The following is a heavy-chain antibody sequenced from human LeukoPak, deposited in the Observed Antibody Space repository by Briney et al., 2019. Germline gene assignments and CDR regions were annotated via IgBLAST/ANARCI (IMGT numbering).Heavy chain of an antibody. CDR3: ARDDYGEPGWFDP. CDR2: ISGYDGNT. D-gene: IGHD4-17*01. CDR1: GYTFSSYG. Sequence: ASVKVSFKASGYTFSSYGISWVRQAPGQGLEWMGWISGYDGNTKYAQKLQGRVSLTTDSSTSTVYMELRSLRSDDTAVYYCARDDYGEPGWFDPWGQGTLVTVSS. V-gene: IGHV1-18*01. J-gene: IGHJ5*02.